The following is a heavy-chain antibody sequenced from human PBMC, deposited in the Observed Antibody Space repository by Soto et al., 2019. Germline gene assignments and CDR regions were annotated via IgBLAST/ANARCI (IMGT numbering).Heavy chain of an antibody. V-gene: IGHV3-23*01. Sequence: PRWSLRLSCLASGDTFSSYAMSRVRQAPGKRLEWGSAISGSGGSTYYADSVKGRFTISRDNSKNTLYLQMNRLRAEDTAVYYCAKDFIRILGLVLIGRVGLDVGGQGTTAPV. J-gene: IGHJ6*02. CDR2: ISGSGGST. CDR1: GDTFSSYA. D-gene: IGHD3-3*01. CDR3: AKDFIRILGLVLIGRVGLDV.